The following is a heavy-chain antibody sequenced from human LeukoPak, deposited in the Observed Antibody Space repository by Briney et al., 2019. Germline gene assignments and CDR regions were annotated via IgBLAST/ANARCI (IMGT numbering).Heavy chain of an antibody. J-gene: IGHJ4*02. CDR3: ARAQHYDYIWGTSRPVTFDY. V-gene: IGHV1-2*02. D-gene: IGHD3-16*02. Sequence: ASVKVSCKSSGYTFSDHYMHWVRQAPGQGLEWMGWIDPSSGATNYAQNFQGRVTMTRDTSINTAYMELSRLRSDDTAVYYCARAQHYDYIWGTSRPVTFDYWGRGTLVTASP. CDR2: IDPSSGAT. CDR1: GYTFSDHY.